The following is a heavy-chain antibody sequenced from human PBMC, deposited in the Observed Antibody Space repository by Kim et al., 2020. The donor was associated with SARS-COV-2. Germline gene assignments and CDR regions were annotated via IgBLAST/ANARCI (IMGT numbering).Heavy chain of an antibody. CDR3: ARLLGYSYGQYYYYGMDV. CDR2: IYYSGST. V-gene: IGHV4-59*08. Sequence: SETLSLTCTVSGGSISSYYWSWIRQPPGKGLEWIGYIYYSGSTNYNPSLKSRVTISVDTSKNQFSLKLSSVTAADTAVYYCARLLGYSYGQYYYYGMDVWGQGTTVTVSS. CDR1: GGSISSYY. D-gene: IGHD5-18*01. J-gene: IGHJ6*02.